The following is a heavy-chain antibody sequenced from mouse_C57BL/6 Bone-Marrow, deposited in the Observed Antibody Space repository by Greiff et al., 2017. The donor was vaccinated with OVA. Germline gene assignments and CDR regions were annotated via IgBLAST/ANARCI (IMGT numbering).Heavy chain of an antibody. J-gene: IGHJ2*01. CDR3: AREGYFDY. CDR1: GFTFSSYA. Sequence: EVQLVESGGGLLKPGGSLKLPCPPSGFTFSSYARSWVRQTPEKRLDWVATISDGGSYTYYPDNVKGRFTISRDNAKNNLYLQMSHLKSEDTAMYYCAREGYFDYWGQGTTLTVSS. CDR2: ISDGGSYT. V-gene: IGHV5-4*01.